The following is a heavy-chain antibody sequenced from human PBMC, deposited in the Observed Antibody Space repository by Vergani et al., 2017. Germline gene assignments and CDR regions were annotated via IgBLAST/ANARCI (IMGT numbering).Heavy chain of an antibody. V-gene: IGHV3-30*02. J-gene: IGHJ6*02. Sequence: QVQLVESGGGVVQPGGSLRLSCAASGFTFSSYGMHWVRQAPGKGLEWVAFIRYDGSNKYYADSVKGRFTISRDNSKNTLYLQMNSMRAEDTAVYYGAKVLPIVVVPAARGYYYYGMDVWGQGTTVTVSS. D-gene: IGHD2-2*01. CDR3: AKVLPIVVVPAARGYYYYGMDV. CDR1: GFTFSSYG. CDR2: IRYDGSNK.